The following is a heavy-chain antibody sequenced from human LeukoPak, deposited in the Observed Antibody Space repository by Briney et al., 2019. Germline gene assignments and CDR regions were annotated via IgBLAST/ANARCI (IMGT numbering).Heavy chain of an antibody. CDR1: GGSISSSSYY. J-gene: IGHJ3*02. D-gene: IGHD2-2*01. Sequence: SETLSLTCTVSGGSISSSSYYWAWIRQPPGKGLEWLGSIFYSGSTFYNPSLKSRVTISVDTSKNQFSLKLSSVTAADTAVYYCARTSGVVVPAAIEAFDIWGQGTMVTVSS. CDR2: IFYSGST. CDR3: ARTSGVVVPAAIEAFDI. V-gene: IGHV4-39*01.